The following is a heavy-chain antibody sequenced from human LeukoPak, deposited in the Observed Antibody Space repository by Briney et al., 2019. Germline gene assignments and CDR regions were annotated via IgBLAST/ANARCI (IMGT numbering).Heavy chain of an antibody. D-gene: IGHD1-26*01. CDR3: ARVRWEAFDI. CDR2: MNPNSGNT. CDR1: GYTFTSHD. V-gene: IGHV1-8*01. Sequence: ASVTVSCKASGYTFTSHDINWVRQAPGQGLEWMGWMNPNSGNTGYAQKFQGRVTMTRNTSISTAYMELSSLRSEDTAVYYCARVRWEAFDIWGQGTMVTVSS. J-gene: IGHJ3*02.